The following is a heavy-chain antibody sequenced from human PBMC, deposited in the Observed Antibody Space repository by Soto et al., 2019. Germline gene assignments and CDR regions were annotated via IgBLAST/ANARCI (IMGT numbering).Heavy chain of an antibody. D-gene: IGHD3-16*02. V-gene: IGHV1-69*06. CDR1: GGTFSDFA. CDR3: AGGDYAWGSDRLQGWFDP. J-gene: IGHJ5*02. CDR2: ITPMFGPA. Sequence: QMQLVQSGSEVKKPGSSVKVSCKTSGGTFSDFAINWVRQGPGQGLEWMGVITPMFGPANYAQKFQGRLTITAVKSTATVYMEMGSLKSEDTAVDYCAGGDYAWGSDRLQGWFDPWGQGTLVSVSS.